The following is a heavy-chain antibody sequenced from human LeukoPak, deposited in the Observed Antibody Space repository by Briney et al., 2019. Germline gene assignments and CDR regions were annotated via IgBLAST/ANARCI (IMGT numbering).Heavy chain of an antibody. D-gene: IGHD3-22*01. V-gene: IGHV4-39*07. CDR3: ARSDSSGYYVGY. J-gene: IGHJ4*02. CDR1: GGSISSSSYY. CDR2: TYYSGST. Sequence: PSETLSLTCTVSGGSISSSSYYWGWLRQPPGKGLEWVGSTYYSGSTYYNPSLKRRVTISVDTSKNQFSLKLSSVTAADTVVYYCARSDSSGYYVGYWGQGTLVTVSS.